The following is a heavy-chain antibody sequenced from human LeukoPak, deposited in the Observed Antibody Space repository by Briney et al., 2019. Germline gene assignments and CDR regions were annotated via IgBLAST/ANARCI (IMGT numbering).Heavy chain of an antibody. CDR1: GFIFSSYS. J-gene: IGHJ4*02. CDR2: ISSSSSTI. CDR3: AKREAGTAYYFDY. D-gene: IGHD1-7*01. V-gene: IGHV3-48*01. Sequence: GGSLRLSCAASGFIFSSYSMNWVRQAPGKGLEWVSYISSSSSTIYYADSVKGRFTISRDNSKNTLYLQMNSLRAEDTAVYYCAKREAGTAYYFDYWGQGTLVTVSS.